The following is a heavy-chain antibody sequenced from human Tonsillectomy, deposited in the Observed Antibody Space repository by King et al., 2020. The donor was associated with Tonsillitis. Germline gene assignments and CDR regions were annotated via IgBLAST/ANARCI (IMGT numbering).Heavy chain of an antibody. Sequence: LQLQESGPGLVKPSETLSLTCTVSGGSISSSSYYWGWIRQPPGKGLEWIGSIYYSGSTYYNPSLKSRVTISVDTSKNQFSLKLSSVTAADTAVYYCARRDAVVVITFDYWGQGTLVTVSS. CDR3: ARRDAVVVITFDY. D-gene: IGHD3-22*01. V-gene: IGHV4-39*01. CDR2: IYYSGST. CDR1: GGSISSSSYY. J-gene: IGHJ4*02.